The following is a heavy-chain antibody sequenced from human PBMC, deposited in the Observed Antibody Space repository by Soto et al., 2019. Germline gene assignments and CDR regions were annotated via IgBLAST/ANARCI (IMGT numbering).Heavy chain of an antibody. CDR2: LYWDDDK. CDR3: AHAGDYDLLTFDH. Sequence: SGPTLVNPTQTLTLTCTFSGFSLSTYHMGVAWIRQPPGKALEWLALLYWDDDKRYSPSLKDRLAISKDTSNNQVVLTITNIDPGDSATYFCAHAGDYDLLTFDHWGPGTLVTVSS. CDR1: GFSLSTYHMG. V-gene: IGHV2-5*02. J-gene: IGHJ4*01. D-gene: IGHD4-17*01.